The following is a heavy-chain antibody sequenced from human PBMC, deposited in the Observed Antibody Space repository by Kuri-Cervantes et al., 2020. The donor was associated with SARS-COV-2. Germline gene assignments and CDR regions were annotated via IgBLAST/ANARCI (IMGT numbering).Heavy chain of an antibody. CDR2: IYYSGST. V-gene: IGHV4-39*07. CDR1: GGSISSSSYY. D-gene: IGHD5-24*01. Sequence: SETLSLTCTVSGGSISSSSYYWGWIRQPPGKGLEWIGSIYYSGSTNYNPSLKSRVTISVDTSKNQFSLKLSSVTAAGTAVYYCARDLGQKRWLQYWYFDLWGRGTLVTVSS. J-gene: IGHJ2*01. CDR3: ARDLGQKRWLQYWYFDL.